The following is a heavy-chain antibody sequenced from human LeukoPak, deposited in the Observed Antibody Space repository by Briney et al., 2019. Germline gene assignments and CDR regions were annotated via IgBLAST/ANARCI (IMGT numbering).Heavy chain of an antibody. CDR3: ARDLGILWFGEFPTNWFDP. CDR2: ISAYNGNT. J-gene: IGHJ5*02. Sequence: ASVKVSCKASGYTFTSYGISWVRQAPGQGLEWMGWISAYNGNTNYAQKLQGRVTMTTDTSTSTAYMELGSLRSDDTAVYYCARDLGILWFGEFPTNWFDPWGQGTLVTVSS. D-gene: IGHD3-10*01. V-gene: IGHV1-18*01. CDR1: GYTFTSYG.